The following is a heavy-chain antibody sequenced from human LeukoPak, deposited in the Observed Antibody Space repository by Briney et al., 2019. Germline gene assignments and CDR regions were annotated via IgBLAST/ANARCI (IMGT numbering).Heavy chain of an antibody. CDR2: VYDSGST. Sequence: PSETLSLTCTVSGGSISGYYWSWFRQPPGQGLEWIGSVYDSGSTNYNPSLKSRVDISRDTPKNQVSLKVSSVSAADTAVYCCGRAANMDVWGQGTTVTVSS. V-gene: IGHV4-59*01. J-gene: IGHJ6*02. CDR1: GGSISGYY. CDR3: GRAANMDV.